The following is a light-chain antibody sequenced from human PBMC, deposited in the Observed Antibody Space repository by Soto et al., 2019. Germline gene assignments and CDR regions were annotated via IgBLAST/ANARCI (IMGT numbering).Light chain of an antibody. V-gene: IGLV1-40*01. J-gene: IGLJ1*01. CDR3: GSWDSSLSAYV. Sequence: QSVLTQPPSVSGAPGQRVTISCTGSSSNIGAGYVLHWYQQLPGAAPKLLIFSDNNRPSGVPDRFSGSKSGTSATLGITGFQTGDEADHYCGSWDSSLSAYVFGTGTKVTVL. CDR2: SDN. CDR1: SSNIGAGYV.